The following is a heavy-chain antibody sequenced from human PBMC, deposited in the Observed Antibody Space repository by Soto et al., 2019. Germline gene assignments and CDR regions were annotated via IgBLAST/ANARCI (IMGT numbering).Heavy chain of an antibody. CDR1: GGSISSYY. CDR3: ASPPSVTRPSYYSYMDV. J-gene: IGHJ6*03. V-gene: IGHV4-59*01. CDR2: IYYRGST. Sequence: SETLSLTCSVSGGSISSYYWSWLRQPPGKRLERIGYIYYRGSTNYNPSLKSRVTISVDTSKNQFSLKLSSVTAADMAVYYCASPPSVTRPSYYSYMDVWGKGTTVTAP.